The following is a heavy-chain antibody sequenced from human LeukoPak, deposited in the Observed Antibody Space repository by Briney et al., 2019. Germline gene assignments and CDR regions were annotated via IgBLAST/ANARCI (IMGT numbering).Heavy chain of an antibody. V-gene: IGHV1-69*13. D-gene: IGHD6-6*01. Sequence: SVKVSCKASGGTFSSYGISWVRQAPGQGLEWMGGIIPIFGTANYAQKFQGRVTITADESTSTAYMELSSLRSEDTAVYYCARLDEYSSSSRYYGMDIWGQGTTVTVSS. J-gene: IGHJ6*02. CDR3: ARLDEYSSSSRYYGMDI. CDR1: GGTFSSYG. CDR2: IIPIFGTA.